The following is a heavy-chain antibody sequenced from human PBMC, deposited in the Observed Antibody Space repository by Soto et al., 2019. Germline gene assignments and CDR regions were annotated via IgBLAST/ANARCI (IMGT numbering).Heavy chain of an antibody. CDR2: IGGGGNT. Sequence: EVQLLESGGGLVQPGGSLRLSCAASGFTFNTYAMSWVRQAPGKGLEWVSAIGGGGNTYYADSVKGRFAISRDNSQNTLYLQMNSLRAEDTAVYYCAKDGLPKNSRLDWCDPWGQGTLVTVSS. J-gene: IGHJ5*02. CDR1: GFTFNTYA. D-gene: IGHD6-13*01. CDR3: AKDGLPKNSRLDWCDP. V-gene: IGHV3-23*01.